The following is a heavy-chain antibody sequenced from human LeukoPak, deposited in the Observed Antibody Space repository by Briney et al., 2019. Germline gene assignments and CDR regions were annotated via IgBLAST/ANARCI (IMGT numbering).Heavy chain of an antibody. CDR2: INPNSGGT. Sequence: GASVKVSCKASGYTFTGYYMHWVRQAPGQGLEWMGWINPNSGGTNYAQKFQGRVTMTRDTSISTAYMELSRLRSDDTAVYYCARRACGGYCSSTSLHLDYFDYWGQGTLVTVSS. D-gene: IGHD2-2*03. J-gene: IGHJ4*02. CDR1: GYTFTGYY. V-gene: IGHV1-2*02. CDR3: ARRACGGYCSSTSLHLDYFDY.